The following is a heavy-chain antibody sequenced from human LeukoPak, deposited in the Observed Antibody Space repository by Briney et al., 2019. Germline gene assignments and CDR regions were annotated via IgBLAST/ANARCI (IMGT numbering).Heavy chain of an antibody. CDR1: GFTFSDHY. J-gene: IGHJ3*02. CDR3: ARDLPGGDDILTGYRNVGAFDI. V-gene: IGHV3-11*04. Sequence: GGSLRLSCAASGFTFSDHYMDWVRQAPGKGLEGVSYISSSGSTIYYADSVKGRFTISRDNAKNSLYLQMNSLRAEDTAVYYCARDLPGGDDILTGYRNVGAFDIWGQGTMVTVSS. CDR2: ISSSGSTI. D-gene: IGHD3-9*01.